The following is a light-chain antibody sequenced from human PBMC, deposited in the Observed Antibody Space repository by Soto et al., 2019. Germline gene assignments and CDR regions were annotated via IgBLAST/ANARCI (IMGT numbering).Light chain of an antibody. V-gene: IGLV2-14*01. Sequence: QSALTQPASVSGSPGQSITISCTGTSSDVGGYNYVSWYQQHPGKAPKLMIYEVSNRPSGVSNRFSGSKSGNTASLTISGLQAEDEADYYCSSFAGSNTFSYVFGPGTKLTVL. CDR2: EVS. J-gene: IGLJ1*01. CDR1: SSDVGGYNY. CDR3: SSFAGSNTFSYV.